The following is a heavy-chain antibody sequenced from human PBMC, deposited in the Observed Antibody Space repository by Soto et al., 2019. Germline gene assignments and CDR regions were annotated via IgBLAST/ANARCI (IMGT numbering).Heavy chain of an antibody. D-gene: IGHD2-21*02. V-gene: IGHV4-59*01. CDR2: MYNTGST. CDR1: GGSIRSYY. J-gene: IGHJ6*01. CDR3: ARDLWGYCGADCYPLDV. Sequence: QVRLQESGPGLVKPSETLSLTCTVSGGSIRSYYWSWIRQPPGKGLEWIGYMYNTGSTIYNPSLKSGVTISVDTSKNQFSLKLNSVTAADMAVYYCARDLWGYCGADCYPLDVW.